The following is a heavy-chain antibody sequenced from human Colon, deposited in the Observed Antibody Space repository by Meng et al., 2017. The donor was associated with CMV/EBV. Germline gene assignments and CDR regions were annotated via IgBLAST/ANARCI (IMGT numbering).Heavy chain of an antibody. CDR3: ATPRSTFDY. CDR2: ISGSGGTT. J-gene: IGHJ4*02. D-gene: IGHD2-2*01. Sequence: SCAASGFSFGSSAMNWVRQAPGKGLEWVSSISGSGGTTYYADSVKGRFTISRDNSKSTLYLQVNSLRVEDTAVYYCATPRSTFDYWGQGTLVTVSS. V-gene: IGHV3-23*01. CDR1: GFSFGSSA.